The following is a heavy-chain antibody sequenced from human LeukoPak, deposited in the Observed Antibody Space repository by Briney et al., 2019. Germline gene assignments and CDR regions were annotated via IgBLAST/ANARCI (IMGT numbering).Heavy chain of an antibody. CDR1: GFTFNSYA. J-gene: IGHJ4*02. Sequence: GGSLRLSCAASGFTFNSYAMHWVRQAPGKGLEWVAFISYDGRNKYYADSVKGRFTISRDNSKNTLYLQMNSLRAEDTALYYCARDASYGDRSFDYWGQGTLVTVSS. V-gene: IGHV3-30*04. CDR3: ARDASYGDRSFDY. CDR2: ISYDGRNK. D-gene: IGHD4-17*01.